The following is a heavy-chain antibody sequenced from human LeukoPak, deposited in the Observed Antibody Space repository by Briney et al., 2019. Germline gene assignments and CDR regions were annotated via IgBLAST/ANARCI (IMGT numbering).Heavy chain of an antibody. CDR1: GFTFDDHG. J-gene: IGHJ6*03. D-gene: IGHD2-2*01. Sequence: PGGSLRLSCAASGFTFDDHGMSWVRQDPGKGLEWVSGINWNGGSTGYADSVKGRFTISRDNAKNSLYLQMNSLRAEDTALYYCARKARPAAPTYYYYYMDVWGKGNTVTVSS. V-gene: IGHV3-20*04. CDR3: ARKARPAAPTYYYYYMDV. CDR2: INWNGGST.